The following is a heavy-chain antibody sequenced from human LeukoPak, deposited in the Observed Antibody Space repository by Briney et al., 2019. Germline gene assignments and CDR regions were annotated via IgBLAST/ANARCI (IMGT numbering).Heavy chain of an antibody. CDR3: ARDCGGGSCYGPYDAFDI. D-gene: IGHD2-15*01. J-gene: IGHJ3*02. CDR2: ISSSGSTI. V-gene: IGHV3-48*03. CDR1: GFTFSSYE. Sequence: GGSLRLSCAASGFTFSSYEMNWVRQAPGKGLEWVTYISSSGSTIYYADSVKGRFTISRDNAKNSLYLQMNSLRAEDTAVYYCARDCGGGSCYGPYDAFDIWGQGTMVTVSS.